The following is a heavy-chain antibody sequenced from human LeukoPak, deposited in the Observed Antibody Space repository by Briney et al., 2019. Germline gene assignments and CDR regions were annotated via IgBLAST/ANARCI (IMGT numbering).Heavy chain of an antibody. CDR2: VTGDGGFT. J-gene: IGHJ4*02. D-gene: IGHD6-25*01. CDR3: ARDFQGLSY. CDR1: GFTFSHYA. V-gene: IGHV3-74*01. Sequence: GGSLRLSCAASGFTFSHYAMNWVRQAPGKGLVWVSSVTGDGGFTNYADSVRGRFTISRDNGKNTVFLQMNSLRVDDTAVYYCARDFQGLSYWGQGALVTVSS.